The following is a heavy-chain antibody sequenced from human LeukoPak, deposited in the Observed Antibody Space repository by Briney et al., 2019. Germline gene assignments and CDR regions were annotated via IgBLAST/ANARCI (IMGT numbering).Heavy chain of an antibody. Sequence: KPGGSLRLSCAASGFTFSDYYMSWIRQAPGKGLEWVSYISSSGTTIYYADSVKGRFTISRDNAKNSLYLQMNSLRAEDTAVYYCARRIRLRYFDWGHNWFDPWGQGTLVTVSS. CDR2: ISSSGTTI. D-gene: IGHD3-9*01. J-gene: IGHJ5*02. V-gene: IGHV3-11*04. CDR1: GFTFSDYY. CDR3: ARRIRLRYFDWGHNWFDP.